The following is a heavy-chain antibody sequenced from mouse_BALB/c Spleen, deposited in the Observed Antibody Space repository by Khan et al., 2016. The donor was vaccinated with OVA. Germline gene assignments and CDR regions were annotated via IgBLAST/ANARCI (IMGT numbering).Heavy chain of an antibody. Sequence: EVQLQESGPSLVKPSQTLSLTCSVTGDSITSGYWSWIRKFPGNKLEYMGYMIYTGYTYYNPSLNSRISITRHTSTNPYYLQLNSVTTEDTATYYCARSTYRYSFVYWGQGTLVTVSA. CDR2: MIYTGYT. CDR3: ARSTYRYSFVY. V-gene: IGHV3-8*02. J-gene: IGHJ3*01. D-gene: IGHD2-14*01. CDR1: GDSITSGY.